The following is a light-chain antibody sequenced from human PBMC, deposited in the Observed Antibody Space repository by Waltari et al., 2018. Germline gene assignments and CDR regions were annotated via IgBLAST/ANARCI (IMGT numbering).Light chain of an antibody. CDR3: STWDYSLSAWV. J-gene: IGLJ3*02. V-gene: IGLV1-44*01. Sequence: QSALTQEASVSGTVGQKVTLSCTGNNNNIGSYAVGWYQQISHGAPKTVMFGNSLPSGIPDRSSVSKSGTTASLTISGLQPEDEADYYCSTWDYSLSAWVFGGGTKLTVL. CDR1: NNNIGSYA. CDR2: GNS.